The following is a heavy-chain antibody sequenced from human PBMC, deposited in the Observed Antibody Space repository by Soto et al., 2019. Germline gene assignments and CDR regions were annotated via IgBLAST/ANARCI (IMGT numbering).Heavy chain of an antibody. V-gene: IGHV4-4*07. CDR2: IYISGSP. CDR1: GGSISSYY. D-gene: IGHD3-22*01. Sequence: SETLSLTCTVSGGSISSYYWSWIRQPAGKGLEWIGRIYISGSPNYNPSLKSRVTMSVDTSKNQFSLKLSSVTAADTAMHYCARDRHDFNPYDSSGYYKYYFDYWGQGTLVTVSS. CDR3: ARDRHDFNPYDSSGYYKYYFDY. J-gene: IGHJ4*02.